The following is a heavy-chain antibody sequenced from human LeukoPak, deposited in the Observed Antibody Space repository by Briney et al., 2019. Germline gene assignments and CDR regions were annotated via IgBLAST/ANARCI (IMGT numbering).Heavy chain of an antibody. J-gene: IGHJ6*03. CDR3: AREMPITIFGADYYYYMDV. Sequence: GGSLRLSCAASGFTFSSYWMHWVRQAPGKGQVWVSRINTDGSSTTYADSVKGRFIISRDNAKNTLYLQMNSLRAEDTAVYYCAREMPITIFGADYYYYMDVWGKGTTVTVSS. D-gene: IGHD3-3*01. CDR2: INTDGSST. V-gene: IGHV3-74*01. CDR1: GFTFSSYW.